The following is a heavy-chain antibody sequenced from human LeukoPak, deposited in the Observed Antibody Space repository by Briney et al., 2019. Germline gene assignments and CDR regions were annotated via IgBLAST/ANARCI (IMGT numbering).Heavy chain of an antibody. CDR2: INPNSGGT. CDR1: GYTFTGYY. D-gene: IGHD3-3*01. CDR3: ATTPRYYDFWSGYYWRSDGMDV. Sequence: ASVKVSCKASGYTFTGYYMHWVRQAPGQGLEWMGWINPNSGGTNYAQKFQGRVTMTRNTSISTAYMELSSLRSEDTAVYYCATTPRYYDFWSGYYWRSDGMDVWGQGTTVTVSS. V-gene: IGHV1-2*02. J-gene: IGHJ6*02.